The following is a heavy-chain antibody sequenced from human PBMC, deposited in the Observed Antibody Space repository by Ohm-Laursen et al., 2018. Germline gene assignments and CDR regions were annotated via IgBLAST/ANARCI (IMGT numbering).Heavy chain of an antibody. CDR1: GYTFTSYG. CDR2: ISAYNGNT. D-gene: IGHD3-3*01. V-gene: IGHV1-18*01. CDR3: ARDPYDFWSGYGMDV. J-gene: IGHJ6*02. Sequence: ASGKVSCKASGYTFTSYGISWVRQAPGQGLEWMGWISAYNGNTNYAQKLQGRVTMTTDTSTSTAYMELRSLRSDDTAVYYCARDPYDFWSGYGMDVWGQGTTVTVSS.